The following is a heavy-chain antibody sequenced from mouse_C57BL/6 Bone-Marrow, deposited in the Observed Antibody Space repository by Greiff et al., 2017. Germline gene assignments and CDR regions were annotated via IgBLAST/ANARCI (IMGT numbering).Heavy chain of an antibody. CDR2: FHPYNDDT. D-gene: IGHD1-1*02. J-gene: IGHJ2*01. CDR3: ARGGNDGGYYFDY. Sequence: VQLQESGAELVKPGASVKMSCTASGYTFTTYPIEWMKQNHGKSLEWIGNFHPYNDDTKYNEKFKGKATLTVDKSSSAVYLELGRLTSDDSAVYYCARGGNDGGYYFDYWGQGTTLTVSS. V-gene: IGHV1-47*01. CDR1: GYTFTTYP.